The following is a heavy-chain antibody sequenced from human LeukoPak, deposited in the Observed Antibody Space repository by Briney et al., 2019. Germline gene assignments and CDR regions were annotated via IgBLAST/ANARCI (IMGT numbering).Heavy chain of an antibody. CDR3: ARDGDDYGDYGLDY. CDR2: IYYSGST. D-gene: IGHD4-17*01. CDR1: GGSISSGDYY. J-gene: IGHJ4*02. V-gene: IGHV4-30-4*08. Sequence: ASQTLSLTSTVSGGSISSGDYYWSWIRQPPGKGLEWIGYIYYSGSTYYNPSLKSRVTISVDTSMNQFSLKLSSVTAADTAVYYCARDGDDYGDYGLDYWGQGTLVTVSS.